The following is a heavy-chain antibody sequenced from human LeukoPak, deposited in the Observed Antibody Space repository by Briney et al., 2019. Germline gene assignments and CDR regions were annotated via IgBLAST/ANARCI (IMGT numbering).Heavy chain of an antibody. CDR1: GFTFSDYY. Sequence: GGSLRLSCAASGFTFSDYYMSWIRQAPGKGLEWVSYISSSGTTIYYADSVKGRFTISRDNSKNTLYLQMNSLRAEDTAVYYCAKAYTVATMPLGYWGQGTLVTVSS. V-gene: IGHV3-11*01. CDR2: ISSSGTTI. J-gene: IGHJ4*02. CDR3: AKAYTVATMPLGY. D-gene: IGHD5-12*01.